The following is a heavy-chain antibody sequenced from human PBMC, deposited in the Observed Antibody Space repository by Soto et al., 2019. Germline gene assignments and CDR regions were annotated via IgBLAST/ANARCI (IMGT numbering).Heavy chain of an antibody. CDR1: GGSISSGGYS. Sequence: SETLSLTCAVSGGSISSGGYSWSWIRQPPGKGLEWIGYIYHSGNTLYNPSLKSRVTISVDKSKNQFSLKLSSVTAADTAVYYCARDQLEGNWFDPWGQGTLVTVSS. CDR3: ARDQLEGNWFDP. V-gene: IGHV4-30-2*01. D-gene: IGHD1-1*01. CDR2: IYHSGNT. J-gene: IGHJ5*02.